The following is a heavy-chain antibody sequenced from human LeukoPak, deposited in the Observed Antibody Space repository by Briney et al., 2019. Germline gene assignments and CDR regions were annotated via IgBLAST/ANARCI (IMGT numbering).Heavy chain of an antibody. V-gene: IGHV4-59*08. CDR1: GGSISSYY. CDR2: IYYSGST. D-gene: IGHD4-11*01. J-gene: IGHJ5*02. Sequence: SETLSLTCTVSGGSISSYYWSWIRQPPGKGLEWIVYIYYSGSTNYNPSLKSRVTISVDTSKNQFSLKLSSVTAADTAVYYCARSGNYDLGWFDPWGQGTLVTVSS. CDR3: ARSGNYDLGWFDP.